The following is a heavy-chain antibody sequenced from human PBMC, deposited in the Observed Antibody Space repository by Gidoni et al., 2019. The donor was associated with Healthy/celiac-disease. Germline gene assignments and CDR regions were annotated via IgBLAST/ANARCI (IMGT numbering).Heavy chain of an antibody. V-gene: IGHV3-49*05. Sequence: EVQLVESGGGLVKPGRSLRLSCTASGFTFGDYAMSWFRQAPGKGLEWVGFIRSKAYGGTTEYAASVKGRFTISRDDSKSIAYLQMNSLKTEDTAVYYCTRADRMVRGVIDRFDYWGQGTLVTVSS. D-gene: IGHD3-10*01. CDR2: IRSKAYGGTT. CDR3: TRADRMVRGVIDRFDY. J-gene: IGHJ4*02. CDR1: GFTFGDYA.